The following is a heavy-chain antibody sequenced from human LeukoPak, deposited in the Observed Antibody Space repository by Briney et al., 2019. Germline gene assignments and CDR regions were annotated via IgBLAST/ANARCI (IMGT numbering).Heavy chain of an antibody. CDR3: ARHQSSSWYSWFDP. V-gene: IGHV4-4*07. D-gene: IGHD6-13*01. J-gene: IGHJ5*02. CDR2: IYTSGST. CDR1: GGSISSYY. Sequence: SETLSLTCTVSGGSISSYYWSWIRQPAGKGLEWIGRIYTSGSTNYNPSLKSRVTMSVDTSKNQFSLKLSSVTAADTAVYYRARHQSSSWYSWFDPWGQGTLVTVSS.